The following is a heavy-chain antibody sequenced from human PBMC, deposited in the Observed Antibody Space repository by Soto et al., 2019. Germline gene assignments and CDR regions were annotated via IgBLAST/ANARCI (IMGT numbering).Heavy chain of an antibody. CDR2: INHSGST. Sequence: PSETLSLTCAVYGGSFSGYYWSWIRQPPGKGLEWIGEINHSGSTNYNPSLKSRVTISVDTSKNQFSLKLSSVTAADTAVYYCARGVTMVRGVQNFSFDIWGQGTMVTV. J-gene: IGHJ3*02. V-gene: IGHV4-34*01. D-gene: IGHD3-10*01. CDR3: ARGVTMVRGVQNFSFDI. CDR1: GGSFSGYY.